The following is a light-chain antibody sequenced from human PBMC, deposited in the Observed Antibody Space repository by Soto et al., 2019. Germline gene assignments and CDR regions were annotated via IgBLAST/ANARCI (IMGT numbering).Light chain of an antibody. J-gene: IGKJ2*01. CDR3: QQYNSYSPLMYT. Sequence: DIQMTQSPSTLSASVGDRVTITCRASQSISSWLAWYQQKPGKAPKLLIYKASSLESGVPSRFSGNGSGTEFTLTISSLQPDDFATYYCQQYNSYSPLMYTFGQGTKLEIK. V-gene: IGKV1-5*03. CDR1: QSISSW. CDR2: KAS.